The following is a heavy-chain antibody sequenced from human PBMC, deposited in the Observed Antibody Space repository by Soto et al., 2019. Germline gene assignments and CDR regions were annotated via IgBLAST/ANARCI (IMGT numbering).Heavy chain of an antibody. CDR3: ATMTRGLINWFDP. CDR1: GDTLSTYD. CDR2: MHPNSGNT. Sequence: QVQLVQSGAEVKRPGASVKVSCKASGDTLSTYDINWLRQATGQGLEWMGWMHPNSGNTASAQKFQGRVTMTWNTYISTAYMELSSLTSEDTAVYYCATMTRGLINWFDPWGQGTQVTVSS. V-gene: IGHV1-8*01. J-gene: IGHJ5*02. D-gene: IGHD4-17*01.